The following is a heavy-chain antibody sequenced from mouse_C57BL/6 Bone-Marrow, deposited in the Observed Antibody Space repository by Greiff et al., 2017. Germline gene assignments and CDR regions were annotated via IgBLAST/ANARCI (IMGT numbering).Heavy chain of an antibody. CDR1: GYPFTSYG. Sequence: VQLVESGAELARPGASVKLSCKASGYPFTSYGISWVKPRTGQGLEWIGEIYPRSGNTYYNEKFKGKATLTVDKSSSTAYMEVRSLTSEDSAVYYCARLRAYYSNLYAMDYWGQGTSVTVSS. J-gene: IGHJ4*01. CDR2: IYPRSGNT. CDR3: ARLRAYYSNLYAMDY. V-gene: IGHV1-81*01. D-gene: IGHD2-5*01.